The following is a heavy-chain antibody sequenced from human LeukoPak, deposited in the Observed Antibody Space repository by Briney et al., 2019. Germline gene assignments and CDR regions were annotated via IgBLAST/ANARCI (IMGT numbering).Heavy chain of an antibody. CDR2: ILYDGSNQ. CDR1: GITFSTYA. CDR3: AKRPDDYSYGMDV. V-gene: IGHV3-30*04. Sequence: GGSLRLSCAASGITFSTYAMSWVRQAPGKGLEWVGVILYDGSNQYYADSVKGRFTISRDNSKNTLYLQMNSLRPEDTAVYYCAKRPDDYSYGMDVWGQGTTVTVSS. J-gene: IGHJ6*02.